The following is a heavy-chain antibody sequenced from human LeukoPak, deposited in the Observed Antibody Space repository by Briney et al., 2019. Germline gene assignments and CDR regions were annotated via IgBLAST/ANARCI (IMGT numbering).Heavy chain of an antibody. CDR2: ISYDGSNK. CDR1: GFTFSSYA. Sequence: PGGSLRLSCAASGFTFSSYAMHWVRQAPGKGLEWVAVISYDGSNKYYADSVKGRFTISRDNSKNTLYLQMNSLRAEDTAVYYCAREGYSSSWFLGYWGQGTLVTVSS. D-gene: IGHD6-13*01. V-gene: IGHV3-30-3*01. CDR3: AREGYSSSWFLGY. J-gene: IGHJ4*02.